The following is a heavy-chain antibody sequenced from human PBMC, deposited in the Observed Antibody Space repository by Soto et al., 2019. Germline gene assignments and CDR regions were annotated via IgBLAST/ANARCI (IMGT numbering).Heavy chain of an antibody. CDR1: GYTLAELS. J-gene: IGHJ5*02. Sequence: GVPAEVPCRVSGYTLAELSMHWVRQAPGKGLEWMGGFDPEDGETIYAQKFQGRVTMTEDTSTDTAYMELSSLRSEDTAVYYCATWYYDFWRGFDPWGQGTLVTVSS. CDR2: FDPEDGET. D-gene: IGHD3-3*01. V-gene: IGHV1-24*01. CDR3: ATWYYDFWRGFDP.